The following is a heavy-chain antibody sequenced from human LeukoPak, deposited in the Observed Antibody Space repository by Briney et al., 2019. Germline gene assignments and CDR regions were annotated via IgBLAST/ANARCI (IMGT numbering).Heavy chain of an antibody. V-gene: IGHV4-39*01. Sequence: PSETLSLTCTVSGGSISSSSYYWGWIRQPPGKGLEWIGSIYYSGSTYYNPSLKSRVTISVDTSKNQFSLKLSSVTAADTAVYYCARGPGSGWFDPWGQGTLVTVSS. J-gene: IGHJ5*02. CDR2: IYYSGST. D-gene: IGHD6-19*01. CDR1: GGSISSSSYY. CDR3: ARGPGSGWFDP.